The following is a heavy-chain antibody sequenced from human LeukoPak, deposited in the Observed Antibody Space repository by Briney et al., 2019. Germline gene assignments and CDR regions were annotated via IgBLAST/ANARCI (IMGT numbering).Heavy chain of an antibody. Sequence: SETLSLTCTVSGGTISRYFWSWIRQPPGKGLEWIAYIDYSGSTNYNPSLKSRLAISLDASKNQFSLKLSSVTAADTAVYYCARDRRRELLHAFDIWGQGTMVTVSS. J-gene: IGHJ3*02. D-gene: IGHD1-26*01. V-gene: IGHV4-59*01. CDR2: IDYSGST. CDR3: ARDRRRELLHAFDI. CDR1: GGTISRYF.